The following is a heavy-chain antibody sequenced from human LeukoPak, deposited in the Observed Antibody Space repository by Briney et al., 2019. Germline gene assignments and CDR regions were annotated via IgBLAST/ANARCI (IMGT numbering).Heavy chain of an antibody. Sequence: PGGSLRLSCAASGFTVSSNYMSWVRQAPGKGLEWVSVIYSGGSTYYADSVKGRFTISRDNSKNTLYLQMNSLRAEDTAVYYCARDRRGSSGPGPQSFDYWGQGTLVTVSS. V-gene: IGHV3-53*01. CDR1: GFTVSSNY. CDR2: IYSGGST. D-gene: IGHD6-6*01. J-gene: IGHJ4*02. CDR3: ARDRRGSSGPGPQSFDY.